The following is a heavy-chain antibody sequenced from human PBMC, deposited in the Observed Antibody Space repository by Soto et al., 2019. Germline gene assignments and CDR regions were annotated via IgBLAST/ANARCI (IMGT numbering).Heavy chain of an antibody. D-gene: IGHD3-22*01. V-gene: IGHV1-18*04. CDR2: SSGYNGNT. CDR1: GYTFTIYG. Sequence: QVQLVQSGAEVKKPGASVKVSCKASGYTFTIYGISWVRQAPGQGLEWMGWSSGYNGNTDSAQNLQDRVTLTTDASTSSVYMELRSRRSDDTAVYYCARVDSYDSSGYYGYWGQGTRISVSS. J-gene: IGHJ4*02. CDR3: ARVDSYDSSGYYGY.